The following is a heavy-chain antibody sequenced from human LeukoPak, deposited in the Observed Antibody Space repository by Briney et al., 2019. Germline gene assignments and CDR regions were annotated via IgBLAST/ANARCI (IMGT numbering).Heavy chain of an antibody. V-gene: IGHV3-21*01. D-gene: IGHD2-2*01. J-gene: IGHJ6*02. CDR3: AREMGYCDSTNCGHYYYGMDV. CDR1: GFTFNTYT. CDR2: ISSSSNYI. Sequence: GGSLRLSCAASGFTFNTYTMNWVRQAPGKGLEWVSSISSSSNYIYYADSVKGRFTISRDNAKNSLVLQMSSLRVGDTGVYYCAREMGYCDSTNCGHYYYGMDVWGQGTTVTVSS.